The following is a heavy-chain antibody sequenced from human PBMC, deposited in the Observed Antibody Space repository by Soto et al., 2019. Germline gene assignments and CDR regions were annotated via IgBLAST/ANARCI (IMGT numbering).Heavy chain of an antibody. CDR1: GFTVSSNY. J-gene: IGHJ4*02. Sequence: GGSLRLSCAASGFTVSSNYMSWVRQAPGKGLEWVSVIYSGGSTYYADSVKGLFTISRDNAKNSLYLQMNSLRAEDTAVYYCARDVEMATIFDYWGQGTLVTVSS. V-gene: IGHV3-53*01. CDR3: ARDVEMATIFDY. CDR2: IYSGGST. D-gene: IGHD5-12*01.